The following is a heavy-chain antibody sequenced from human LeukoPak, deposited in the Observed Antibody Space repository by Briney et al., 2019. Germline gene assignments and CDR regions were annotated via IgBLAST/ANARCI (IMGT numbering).Heavy chain of an antibody. CDR1: GFTFSNYG. J-gene: IGHJ4*02. V-gene: IGHV3-30*02. D-gene: IGHD2-2*01. CDR3: AKVVVNYDGSNYFDY. Sequence: GGSLRHPCTASGFTFSNYGMHWVRQAPGKGLEWVAFIRYDGSNKYYADSVKGRFTISRDNSKNTLYLQMNSLRAEDTAVYYCAKVVVNYDGSNYFDYWGQGTLVTVSS. CDR2: IRYDGSNK.